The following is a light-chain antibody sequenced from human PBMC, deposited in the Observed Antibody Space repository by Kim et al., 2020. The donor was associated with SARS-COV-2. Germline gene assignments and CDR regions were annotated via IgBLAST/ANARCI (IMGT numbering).Light chain of an antibody. V-gene: IGKV3-20*01. J-gene: IGKJ2*01. CDR2: GAS. CDR1: QSVDSSY. Sequence: LCPGERATLSCRASQSVDSSYLAWYQQKPGQAPRLLIFGASSRATGIPNRFSGSGSGTDFSLTIRTLEPEDFAVYYCQQYGSSRYTFGQGTKLEI. CDR3: QQYGSSRYT.